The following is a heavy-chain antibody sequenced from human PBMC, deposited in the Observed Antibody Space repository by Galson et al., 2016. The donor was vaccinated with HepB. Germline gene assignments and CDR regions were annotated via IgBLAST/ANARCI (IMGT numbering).Heavy chain of an antibody. CDR2: TNFHNGKT. D-gene: IGHD1-1*01. J-gene: IGHJ4*02. Sequence: SVKVSCKGYGNSFTIYGISWVRQAPGQGFEWMGWTNFHNGKTKYAQKFQGRVTITANKSTGTAYLEMSGLRSEDTALYYCAGGDLWNYWGQGTLVTVSS. CDR1: GNSFTIYG. V-gene: IGHV1-18*01. CDR3: AGGDLWNY.